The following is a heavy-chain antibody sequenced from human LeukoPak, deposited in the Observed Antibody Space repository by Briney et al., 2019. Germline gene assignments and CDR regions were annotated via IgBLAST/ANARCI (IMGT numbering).Heavy chain of an antibody. D-gene: IGHD4-23*01. CDR2: ISGSGGST. V-gene: IGHV3-23*01. J-gene: IGHJ4*02. CDR3: AKTQGRYGGNPLDY. CDR1: GFTFSSYA. Sequence: GGSLRLSCAASGFTFSSYAMSWVRQAPGKGLEWVSAISGSGGSTYYADSVKGRFTISRDNSKNTLYLQMNSPRAEDTAVYYCAKTQGRYGGNPLDYWGQGTLVTVSS.